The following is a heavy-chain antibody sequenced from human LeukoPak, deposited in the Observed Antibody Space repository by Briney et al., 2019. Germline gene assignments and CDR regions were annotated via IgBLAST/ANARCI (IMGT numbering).Heavy chain of an antibody. CDR1: GGSISSYY. CDR3: ARVAHCSGGSCYYPRWAWFDP. CDR2: IYYSGST. Sequence: SETLSLTCTVSGGSISSYYWSWIRQPPGKGLEWIGYIYYSGSTNYNPSLKSRVTISVDTSKNQFSLKLSSVTAADTAVYYCARVAHCSGGSCYYPRWAWFDPWGQGTLVTVSS. V-gene: IGHV4-59*01. D-gene: IGHD2-15*01. J-gene: IGHJ5*02.